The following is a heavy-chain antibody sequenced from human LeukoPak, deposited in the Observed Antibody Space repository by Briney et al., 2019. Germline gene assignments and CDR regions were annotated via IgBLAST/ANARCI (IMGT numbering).Heavy chain of an antibody. CDR3: ARDQAEGYSYAYYYYYMDV. Sequence: PGRSLRLSCAASGFTFSRYAMHWVRQAPGKGLEWVAVTSPDGNEKYYADSVKGRFTISRDNSKNTLYLQMNSLRAEDTAVYYCARDQAEGYSYAYYYYYMDVWGKGTTVTVSS. CDR1: GFTFSRYA. V-gene: IGHV3-30*01. D-gene: IGHD5-18*01. J-gene: IGHJ6*03. CDR2: TSPDGNEK.